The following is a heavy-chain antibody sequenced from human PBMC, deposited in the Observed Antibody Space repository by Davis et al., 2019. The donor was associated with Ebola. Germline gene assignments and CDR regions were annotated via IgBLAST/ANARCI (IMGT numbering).Heavy chain of an antibody. Sequence: PGGSLRLPCAASGFSFSYYAMTWVRQAPGKGLDWVSYVSASGDITYYADSVKGRFTISRDNSKNTLSLQMNSLRTEDTAVYYCARGGETRLEYWGQGTLVTVSS. CDR1: GFSFSYYA. CDR2: VSASGDIT. V-gene: IGHV3-23*01. D-gene: IGHD3-16*01. J-gene: IGHJ4*02. CDR3: ARGGETRLEY.